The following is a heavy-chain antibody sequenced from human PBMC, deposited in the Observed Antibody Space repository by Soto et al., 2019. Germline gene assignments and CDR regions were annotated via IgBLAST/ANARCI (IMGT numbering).Heavy chain of an antibody. V-gene: IGHV3-30*18. CDR1: GFIFSNYG. CDR3: AKEWADTLTGE. J-gene: IGHJ4*02. CDR2: ISYDGGKQ. D-gene: IGHD3-9*01. Sequence: QVQLVESGGGVVQPGRSLRLSCAASGFIFSNYGMHWVRQAPGKGLEWVALISYDGGKQYYIDAVKGRFTVYRDNSKNTRYLQTNSLRADDTAVYYCAKEWADTLTGEWGQGTLVTVSS.